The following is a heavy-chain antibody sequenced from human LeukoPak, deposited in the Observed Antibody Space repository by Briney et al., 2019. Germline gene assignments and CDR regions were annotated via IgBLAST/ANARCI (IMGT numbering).Heavy chain of an antibody. D-gene: IGHD3-9*01. CDR1: GGSISSDSYY. CDR3: ARHFGWVGGNVDY. J-gene: IGHJ4*02. Sequence: PSETLSLTCTVSGGSISSDSYYWGWIRQSPGKGLEWIGYMYHTGTSYYNPSLKSRVTISVDTSKNQFSLKLSSVTAEDTAVYYCARHFGWVGGNVDYWGQGTQVTVSS. V-gene: IGHV4-39*01. CDR2: MYHTGTS.